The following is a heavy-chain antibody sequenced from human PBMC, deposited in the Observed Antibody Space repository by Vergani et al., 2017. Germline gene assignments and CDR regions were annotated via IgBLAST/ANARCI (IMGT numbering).Heavy chain of an antibody. J-gene: IGHJ4*02. Sequence: EVQLVESGGGLVQPGGSLRLSCAASGFTFSSYWMSWVRQAPGKGLEWVANIKQDGSEKYYVDSVKGRFTISRDNAKNSLYLQMNSLRAEDTAVYYCASSPSSGWLYYFDYWGQGTLVTVSS. D-gene: IGHD6-19*01. CDR2: IKQDGSEK. V-gene: IGHV3-7*01. CDR3: ASSPSSGWLYYFDY. CDR1: GFTFSSYW.